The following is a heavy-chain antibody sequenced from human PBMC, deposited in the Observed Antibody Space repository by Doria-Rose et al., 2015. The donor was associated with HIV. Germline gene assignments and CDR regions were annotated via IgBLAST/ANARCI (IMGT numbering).Heavy chain of an antibody. Sequence: SGPVLVKPTETLTLTCTVSGVSLSSPGMGVSWIRQPPGKALEWLANIFSDDERSYNTSLKSRLTIFRCTSKSQVVLTMTDMDPVDTATYYCARIKSSRWYHKYYFDFWGQGTLVIVSA. CDR2: IFSDDER. J-gene: IGHJ4*02. D-gene: IGHD6-13*01. CDR1: GVSLSSPGMG. CDR3: ARIKSSRWYHKYYFDF. V-gene: IGHV2-26*01.